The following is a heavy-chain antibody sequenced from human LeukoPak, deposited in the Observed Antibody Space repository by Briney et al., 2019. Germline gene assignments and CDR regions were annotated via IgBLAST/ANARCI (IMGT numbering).Heavy chain of an antibody. CDR2: ISYDGSNK. CDR1: GFTFSGYG. Sequence: PGRSLRLSCVASGFTFSGYGMHWVRQAPGKGLEWVAVISYDGSNKYYADSVKGRFTISRDNSKNTLYLQMNSLRAEDTAVYYCARDSSWFRGFPNIAVAFPGDYWGQGTLVTVSS. V-gene: IGHV3-30*19. J-gene: IGHJ4*02. D-gene: IGHD6-19*01. CDR3: ARDSSWFRGFPNIAVAFPGDY.